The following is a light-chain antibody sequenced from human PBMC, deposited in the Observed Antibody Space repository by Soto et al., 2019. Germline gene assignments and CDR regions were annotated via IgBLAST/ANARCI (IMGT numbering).Light chain of an antibody. CDR3: QQSYSTLWT. CDR1: QSISSY. Sequence: DIQMTQSPSSPSAAVGDRVAIGCRASQSISSYLNWYQQKPVKAPKLLIYAASSLQSGVPSRFSGSGSGTDFTLTISSLQPEDFATYYCQQSYSTLWTFGQGTKVDIK. J-gene: IGKJ1*01. V-gene: IGKV1-39*01. CDR2: AAS.